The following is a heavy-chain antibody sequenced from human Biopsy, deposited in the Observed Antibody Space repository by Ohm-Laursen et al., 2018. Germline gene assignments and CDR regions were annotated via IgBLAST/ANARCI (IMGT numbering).Heavy chain of an antibody. J-gene: IGHJ4*02. CDR3: GNEVHGRDY. Sequence: SETLSLTCAVFGKTFSDYQWSWIRQPPGKGLEWIGQINQAGTTNYNPSLKSRVSISADASKYEFSLRLTSVTAADTAVYLCGNEVHGRDYWGLGARVTVS. V-gene: IGHV4-34*08. CDR1: GKTFSDYQ. D-gene: IGHD2-15*01. CDR2: INQAGTT.